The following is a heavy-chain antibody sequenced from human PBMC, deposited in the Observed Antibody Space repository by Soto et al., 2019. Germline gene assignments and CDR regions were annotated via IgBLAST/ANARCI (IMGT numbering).Heavy chain of an antibody. Sequence: QVQLVQSGAEVRKPGSSVKVSCVASGGTFSPSAMNWVRQAPGQGLEWVGGIIPVFGTPTYAQSLQGRVTITVDVSTTTAYMELTRLRPEDTAVYYCATQLTGDLDFWGQGTLVIVSS. J-gene: IGHJ4*02. V-gene: IGHV1-69*13. CDR2: IIPVFGTP. D-gene: IGHD7-27*01. CDR1: GGTFSPSA. CDR3: ATQLTGDLDF.